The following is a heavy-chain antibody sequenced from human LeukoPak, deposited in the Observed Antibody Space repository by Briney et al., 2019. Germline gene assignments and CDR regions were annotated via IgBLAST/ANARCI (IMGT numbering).Heavy chain of an antibody. CDR1: GYRFTTYW. V-gene: IGHV5-51*01. CDR3: ARHISISSTSSHFDY. J-gene: IGHJ4*02. CDR2: IYPDDSNA. Sequence: GESLKISCQTSGYRFTTYWIGGVRQVPGKGLEGVGFIYPDDSNARYRPSFQGQVTISVHKSITTAYLQWSSLRASDTAMYYCARHISISSTSSHFDYWGRGTLVTVSS. D-gene: IGHD6-6*01.